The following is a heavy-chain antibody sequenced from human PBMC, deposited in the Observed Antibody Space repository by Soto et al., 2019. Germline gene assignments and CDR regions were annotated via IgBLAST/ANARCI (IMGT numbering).Heavy chain of an antibody. CDR3: ARENNRGSSGYYYDY. V-gene: IGHV3-74*01. J-gene: IGHJ4*02. Sequence: GGSLRLSCAASGFTFSSYWMHWVRQAPGKGLVWVSRINSDGSSTSYADSVKGRFTISRDNAKNTLYLQMNSLRAEDTAVYYCARENNRGSSGYYYDYWGQGTLVTVFS. CDR2: INSDGSST. D-gene: IGHD3-22*01. CDR1: GFTFSSYW.